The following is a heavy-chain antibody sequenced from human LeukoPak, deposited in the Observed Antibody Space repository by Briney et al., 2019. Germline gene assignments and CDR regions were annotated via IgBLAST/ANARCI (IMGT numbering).Heavy chain of an antibody. J-gene: IGHJ3*02. D-gene: IGHD1-1*01. V-gene: IGHV3-30*02. CDR2: IRYDGSNK. CDR1: GFTVSSNY. Sequence: GGSLRLSCAASGFTVSSNYMSWVRQAPGKGLEWVAFIRYDGSNKYYADSVKGRFTISRDNSKNTLYLQMNSLRAEDTAVYYCARHVERSLDAFDIWGQGTMVTASS. CDR3: ARHVERSLDAFDI.